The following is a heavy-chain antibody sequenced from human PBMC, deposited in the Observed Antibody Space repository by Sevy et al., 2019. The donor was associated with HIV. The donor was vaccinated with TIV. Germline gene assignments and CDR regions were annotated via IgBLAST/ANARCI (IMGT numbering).Heavy chain of an antibody. D-gene: IGHD6-13*01. CDR1: GGFVNSGSYY. CDR3: ASDEIATPGLRY. V-gene: IGHV4-61*01. J-gene: IGHJ4*02. CDR2: IYYSGST. Sequence: SETLSLTCTVSGGFVNSGSYYWSWIRQPPGKGLEWIGYIYYSGSTKYNPSLKSRVTISVDTSKNQFSLKLGSVTAADTAMYYCASDEIATPGLRYWGQGTLVTVSS.